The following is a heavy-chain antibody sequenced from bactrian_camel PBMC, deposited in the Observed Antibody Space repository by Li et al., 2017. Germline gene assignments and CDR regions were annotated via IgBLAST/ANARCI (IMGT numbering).Heavy chain of an antibody. CDR2: IDRDGRT. V-gene: IGHV3S53*01. CDR1: GDTSSTYS. D-gene: IGHD4*01. J-gene: IGHJ4*01. CDR3: ATFSMDLLYYSDYCRH. Sequence: VQLVESGGGSVQAGGSLTLSCAASGDTSSTYSTGWFRQAPGKEREGVAAIDRDGRTSYADSVKGRFTVSRDNAKNTLYLQMNSLNRDDTAVYYCATFSMDLLYYSDYCRHWGQGTQVTVS.